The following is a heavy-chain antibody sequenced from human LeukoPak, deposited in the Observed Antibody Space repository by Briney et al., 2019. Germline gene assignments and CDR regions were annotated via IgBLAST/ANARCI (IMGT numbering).Heavy chain of an antibody. CDR1: GGSFSGYY. V-gene: IGHV4-34*01. D-gene: IGHD2-2*01. CDR2: INHSGST. J-gene: IGHJ4*01. CDR3: ARRNIGIVVVPAALIIHYFDY. Sequence: SETLSLTCAVYGGSFSGYYWSWIRQPPGKGLEWIGEINHSGSTNYNPSLKSRVTISVDTSKNQFSLKLSSVTAADTAVYYCARRNIGIVVVPAALIIHYFDYRGPGTLVTVSS.